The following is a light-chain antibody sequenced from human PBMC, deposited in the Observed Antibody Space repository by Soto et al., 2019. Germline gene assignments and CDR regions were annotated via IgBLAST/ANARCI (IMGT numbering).Light chain of an antibody. Sequence: DIQMTQSPSSLSASVGDRVTITCRAIQSITTYLNWCQQKPGKAPNLXIYAASSLQSGVPSMFSCSGSGTDFTLTINSLQPEDVETDDCQQSYSATRTFGQGTKVDIK. CDR3: QQSYSATRT. CDR1: QSITTY. CDR2: AAS. V-gene: IGKV1-39*01. J-gene: IGKJ1*01.